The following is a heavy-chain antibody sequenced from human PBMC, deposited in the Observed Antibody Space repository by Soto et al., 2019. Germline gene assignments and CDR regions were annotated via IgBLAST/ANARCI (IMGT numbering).Heavy chain of an antibody. CDR1: GFSLSGYG. CDR2: ISNDGNKK. CDR3: AKVGDVYNSFFDY. V-gene: IGHV3-30*18. J-gene: IGHJ4*02. D-gene: IGHD1-26*01. Sequence: HPVGSLRLSCAASGFSLSGYGMHWVRQAPGKGLEWVAVISNDGNKKYYVDSVKGRFTISRDTSKNTLHLQMNSLRGEDTAVYYCAKVGDVYNSFFDYWGQGTPVTVSS.